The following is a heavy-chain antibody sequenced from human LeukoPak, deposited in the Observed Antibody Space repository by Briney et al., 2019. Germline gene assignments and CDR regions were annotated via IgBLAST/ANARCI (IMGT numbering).Heavy chain of an antibody. V-gene: IGHV4-30-4*01. J-gene: IGHJ5*02. CDR3: ARPYYYDSRIDP. CDR1: GGPISSGDYY. D-gene: IGHD3-22*01. CDR2: MYYSGST. Sequence: SETLSLTCTVSGGPISSGDYYRSWIRQPPGKGLEWIAYMYYSGSTYYNPSLKSRVTMSADTSKNQLSLKLSSVTAADTAVYYCARPYYYDSRIDPWGQGILVTVSS.